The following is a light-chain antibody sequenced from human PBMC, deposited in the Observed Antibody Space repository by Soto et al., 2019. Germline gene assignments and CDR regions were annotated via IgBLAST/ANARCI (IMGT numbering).Light chain of an antibody. CDR1: QSVSSRY. J-gene: IGKJ5*01. CDR2: GAS. V-gene: IGKV3-20*01. Sequence: VTQLTGTMTLSHGERVTLSCGASQSVSSRYLAWYQQKPGQAPRLLIYGASSRATGISDRFSGWGSGTYFTLVICRLEPEDFVLYYWQQYNNWVITFGHGTRLEIK. CDR3: QQYNNWVIT.